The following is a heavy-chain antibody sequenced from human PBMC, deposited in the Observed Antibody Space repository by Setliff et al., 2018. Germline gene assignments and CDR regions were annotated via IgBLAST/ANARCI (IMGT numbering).Heavy chain of an antibody. CDR1: GGSITSGGYY. CDR3: ARHGGGTPYYYESRGFDS. Sequence: SETLSLTCTVSGGSITSGGYYWNWIRHLPGKGLKWIGYIDSSGRTYYNPSLKSRIIISADASKNQFSLWLTSVTAADTALYYCARHGGGTPYYYESRGFDSWGQGTQVTVS. V-gene: IGHV4-31*03. D-gene: IGHD3-22*01. J-gene: IGHJ4*02. CDR2: IDSSGRT.